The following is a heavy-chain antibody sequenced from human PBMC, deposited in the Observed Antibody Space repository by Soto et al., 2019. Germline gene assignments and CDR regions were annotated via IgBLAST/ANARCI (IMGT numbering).Heavy chain of an antibody. J-gene: IGHJ4*02. CDR3: ARGVDVTTSYYFDY. V-gene: IGHV1-2*04. Sequence: ASVKVSCKASGYTFTGYYMHWVRQAPGQGLEWVGWINPNSGGTNYAQKFQGWVTMTRDTSISTAYMELSRLRSDDTAVYYCARGVDVTTSYYFDYWGQGTLVTVSS. D-gene: IGHD1-1*01. CDR1: GYTFTGYY. CDR2: INPNSGGT.